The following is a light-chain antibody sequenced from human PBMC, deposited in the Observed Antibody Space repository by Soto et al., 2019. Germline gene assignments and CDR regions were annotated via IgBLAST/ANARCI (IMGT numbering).Light chain of an antibody. J-gene: IGKJ4*01. CDR1: QSISSY. CDR3: QQSHSTPGT. V-gene: IGKV1-39*01. Sequence: DIQMTQSPSSLSASVGEIVNINCRASQSISSYLNWYQQKPGKAPKVMIYATSSLQSGVPSRFSGSGSGTDCTLTISSLQPEDVATYYCQQSHSTPGTLGGGTKVDI. CDR2: ATS.